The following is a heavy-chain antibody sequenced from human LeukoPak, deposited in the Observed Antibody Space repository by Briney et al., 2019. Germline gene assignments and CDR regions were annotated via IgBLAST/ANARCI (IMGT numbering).Heavy chain of an antibody. D-gene: IGHD4-17*01. Sequence: GGSLRLSCAASGFTFSSYSMNCVRQAPGKGLEWVSSISSSKSYIYYADSVKGRFTISRDNAKNSLYLQMNSLRAEDTAVYYFAREPSYGAFPLFDSWGQGTLVTVSS. CDR2: ISSSKSYI. CDR3: AREPSYGAFPLFDS. J-gene: IGHJ4*02. CDR1: GFTFSSYS. V-gene: IGHV3-21*01.